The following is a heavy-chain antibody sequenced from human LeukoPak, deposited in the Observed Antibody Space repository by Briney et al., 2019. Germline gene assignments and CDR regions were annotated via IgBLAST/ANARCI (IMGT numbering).Heavy chain of an antibody. V-gene: IGHV5-51*01. D-gene: IGHD3-22*01. J-gene: IGHJ4*02. Sequence: GESLKISCKASGYSFTTYWIGWVRHMPGEGLEWMGITYPGHSDTKYSPSFQGQVTISADESISTAYLQWTSLKASDTAMYYCANKRYYDNNDAPLYWGQGTLVTVSS. CDR3: ANKRYYDNNDAPLY. CDR1: GYSFTTYW. CDR2: TYPGHSDT.